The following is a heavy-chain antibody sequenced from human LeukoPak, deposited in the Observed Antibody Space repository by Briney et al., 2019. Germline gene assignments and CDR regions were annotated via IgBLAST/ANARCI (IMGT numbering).Heavy chain of an antibody. CDR1: GFTFSSYS. CDR2: ISSSSSYI. Sequence: GGSLRLSCAASGFTFSSYSMNWVRQAPGKGLEWVSSISSSSSYIYYADSVKGRFTISRDNSKNTLYLQLNSLRAEDTAVYYCAKGTDYVGALDIWGQGTMVAVSS. CDR3: AKGTDYVGALDI. J-gene: IGHJ3*02. D-gene: IGHD4-17*01. V-gene: IGHV3-21*04.